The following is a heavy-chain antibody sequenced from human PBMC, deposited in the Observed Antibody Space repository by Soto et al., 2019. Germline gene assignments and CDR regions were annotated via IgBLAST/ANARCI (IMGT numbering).Heavy chain of an antibody. D-gene: IGHD6-13*01. V-gene: IGHV1-69*13. CDR3: ARDPGYSSSWIGWLDP. J-gene: IGHJ5*02. CDR2: IIPIFGTA. CDR1: GGTFSSYA. Sequence: SVKVSCKASGGTFSSYAISWVRQAPGQGLEWMGGIIPIFGTANYAQKFQGRVTITADESTSTAYMELSSLRSEDTAVYYCARDPGYSSSWIGWLDPWGQGTLLTVSS.